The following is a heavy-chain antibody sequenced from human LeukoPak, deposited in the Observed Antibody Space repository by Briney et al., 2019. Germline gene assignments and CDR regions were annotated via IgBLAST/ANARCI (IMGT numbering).Heavy chain of an antibody. Sequence: PGTSLRLSCAASGFTLSNSGMHWVRQAPGKGLEWVAVMWYDGGSQYYADPVKGRLTISRENSKNTLYLQMNSLRAEDTAVYYCGRSSSYGVDYWGQGTLVTVSS. J-gene: IGHJ4*02. CDR1: GFTLSNSG. V-gene: IGHV3-33*01. D-gene: IGHD3-10*01. CDR3: GRSSSYGVDY. CDR2: MWYDGGSQ.